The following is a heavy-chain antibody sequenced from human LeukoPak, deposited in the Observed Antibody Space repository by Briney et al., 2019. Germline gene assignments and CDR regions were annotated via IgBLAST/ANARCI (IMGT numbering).Heavy chain of an antibody. CDR1: GGSFSGYH. CDR2: IYHSGSP. Sequence: SETLSLTCAVYGGSFSGYHWSWIRQTPGKGLEWIGSIYHSGSPYYNPSLKSRVTISIDTSNNLFPLKLSSVTAADTAVYYCARGVRIFGVVTPGGNWFDPWGQGTLVTVSS. CDR3: ARGVRIFGVVTPGGNWFDP. V-gene: IGHV4-34*01. J-gene: IGHJ5*02. D-gene: IGHD3-3*01.